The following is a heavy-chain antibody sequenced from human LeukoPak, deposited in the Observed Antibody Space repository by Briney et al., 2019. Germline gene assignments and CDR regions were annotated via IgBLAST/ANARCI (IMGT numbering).Heavy chain of an antibody. CDR3: ARGRWLPNAFDI. V-gene: IGHV4-59*01. D-gene: IGHD5-24*01. J-gene: IGHJ3*02. CDR1: VDSINSYY. Sequence: SETLSLTCTVSVDSINSYYWNWIRQPPGKGLEWIGYIYYSGRTDYNPSLKSRVTISVDTSKHQFSMKLKCVTAADTAVYFCARGRWLPNAFDIWGQGTMVTVFS. CDR2: IYYSGRT.